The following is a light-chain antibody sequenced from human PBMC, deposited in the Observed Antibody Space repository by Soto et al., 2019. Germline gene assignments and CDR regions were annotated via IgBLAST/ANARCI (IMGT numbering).Light chain of an antibody. CDR3: ATWDSSLSAGV. CDR2: DNN. J-gene: IGLJ2*01. Sequence: QSALTQPPSVSAAPGQKVTISCSGSSSNIGNNYVSWYQQLPGTAPKLLIYDNNKRPSGIPDRFSGSKSGTSATLGITGLQTGDEADFYCATWDSSLSAGVFGGGTKLTVL. V-gene: IGLV1-51*01. CDR1: SSNIGNNY.